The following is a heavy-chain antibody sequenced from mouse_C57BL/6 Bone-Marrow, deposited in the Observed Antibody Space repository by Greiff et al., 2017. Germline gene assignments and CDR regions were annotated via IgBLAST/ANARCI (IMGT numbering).Heavy chain of an antibody. J-gene: IGHJ4*01. V-gene: IGHV14-4*01. D-gene: IGHD2-4*01. CDR2: IDPENGDT. CDR1: GFNIKDDY. CDR3: TTTEIYYDYDDAMDD. Sequence: VQLKQSGAELVRPGASVKLSCTASGFNIKDDYMHWVKQRPEQGLEWIGWIDPENGDTEYASKFQGKATITADTSSNTAYLQLSSLTSEDTAVYYCTTTEIYYDYDDAMDDWGQGTSVTVSS.